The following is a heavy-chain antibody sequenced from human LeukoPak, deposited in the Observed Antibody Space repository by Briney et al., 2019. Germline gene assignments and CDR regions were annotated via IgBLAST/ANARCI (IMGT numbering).Heavy chain of an antibody. J-gene: IGHJ2*01. CDR2: IYTSGST. CDR1: GYSISSGYY. V-gene: IGHV4-61*02. CDR3: ARDLSAAGPYWYFDL. Sequence: PSETLSLTCAVSGYSISSGYYWGWIRQPAGKGLEWIGRIYTSGSTNYNPSLKSRVTISVDTSKNQFSLKLSSVTAADTAVYYCARDLSAAGPYWYFDLWGRGTLVTVSS. D-gene: IGHD6-13*01.